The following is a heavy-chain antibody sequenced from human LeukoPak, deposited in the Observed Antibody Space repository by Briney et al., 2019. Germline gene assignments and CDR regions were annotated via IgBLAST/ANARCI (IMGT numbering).Heavy chain of an antibody. CDR2: VYYSGST. J-gene: IGHJ4*02. D-gene: IGHD2-8*01. V-gene: IGHV4-31*03. Sequence: SETLSLTCTGSGGSISSGGYYWSWIRQHPGKGLEWIGYVYYSGSTYYNPSLKSRVSMSVDTSKNQFSLKLSSVTAADTAVYYCERETGRVSLDYWGQGTLVTVSS. CDR1: GGSISSGGYY. CDR3: ERETGRVSLDY.